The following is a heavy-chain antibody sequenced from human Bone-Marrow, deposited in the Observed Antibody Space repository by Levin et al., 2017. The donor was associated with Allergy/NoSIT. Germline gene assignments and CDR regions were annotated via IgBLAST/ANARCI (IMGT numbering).Heavy chain of an antibody. D-gene: IGHD4/OR15-4a*01. V-gene: IGHV3-7*01. CDR3: ARGPDYGTRTDYFDY. CDR2: IKQGGIEK. Sequence: GGSLRLSCAASTFSFSRYWMTWVRQAPGKGLEWVANIKQGGIEKYYADSVRGRFTISRDDANNSLFLQMNNLRAEDTAVYYCARGPDYGTRTDYFDYWGQGTLVTVSS. CDR1: TFSFSRYW. J-gene: IGHJ4*02.